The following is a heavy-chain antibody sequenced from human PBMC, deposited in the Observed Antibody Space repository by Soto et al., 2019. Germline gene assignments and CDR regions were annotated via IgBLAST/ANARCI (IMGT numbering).Heavy chain of an antibody. Sequence: GGSLRLSCAASGFTFSSYAMSWVRQAPGKGLEWVSAISGSGGSTYYADSVKGRFTISRDNSKNTLYLQMNSLRAEDTAVYYCAKHALISSGWYTGYFDYWGQGTLVTVSS. CDR2: ISGSGGST. J-gene: IGHJ4*02. D-gene: IGHD6-19*01. CDR1: GFTFSSYA. CDR3: AKHALISSGWYTGYFDY. V-gene: IGHV3-23*01.